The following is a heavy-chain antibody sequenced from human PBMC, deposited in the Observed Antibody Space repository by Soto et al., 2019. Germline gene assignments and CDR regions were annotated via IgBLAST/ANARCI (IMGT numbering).Heavy chain of an antibody. D-gene: IGHD2-8*01. CDR1: GFTFSTYA. Sequence: LRLSCAASGFTFSTYAMSWVRQAPGKGLEWVSTITTSGGNTYYADSVQGRFTISRDNSKNTLYLQMNSLRAEDTAVYYCAGRNCTNGVCYTNYYYYIDVWGKGTTVTVSS. CDR3: AGRNCTNGVCYTNYYYYIDV. V-gene: IGHV3-23*01. CDR2: ITTSGGNT. J-gene: IGHJ6*03.